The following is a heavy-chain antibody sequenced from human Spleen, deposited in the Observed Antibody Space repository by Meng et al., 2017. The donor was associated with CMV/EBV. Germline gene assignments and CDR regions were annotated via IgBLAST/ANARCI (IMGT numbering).Heavy chain of an antibody. CDR3: ARSVVITFGALDY. CDR1: GYTFTDYY. Sequence: ASVKVSCKTSGYTFTDYYMQWVRQAPGQGLEWMGWINPYSGVTTYAQKFQGRVTMTRDTSISTAYMELSRLTSEDTAVYYCARSVVITFGALDYWGQGTLVTVSS. CDR2: INPYSGVT. J-gene: IGHJ4*02. V-gene: IGHV1-2*02. D-gene: IGHD3-16*01.